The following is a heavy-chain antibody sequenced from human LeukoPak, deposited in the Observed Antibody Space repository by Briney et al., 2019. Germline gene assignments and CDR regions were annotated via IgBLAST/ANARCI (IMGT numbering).Heavy chain of an antibody. CDR3: TRVGEDDTFDL. CDR1: GFTVSSNY. V-gene: IGHV3-66*01. Sequence: GGSLRLSCAASGFTVSSNYMSWVRQGPGKGLEWVSFIYSGDSTYYADPVKGRFTISRDNSKNTLYLQMNSLRAEDTAVYYCTRVGEDDTFDLWGQGTMVTVSS. CDR2: IYSGDST. D-gene: IGHD3-16*01. J-gene: IGHJ3*01.